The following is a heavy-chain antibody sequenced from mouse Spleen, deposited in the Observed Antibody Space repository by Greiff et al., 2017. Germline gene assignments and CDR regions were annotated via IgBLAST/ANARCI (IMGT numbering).Heavy chain of an antibody. Sequence: QVQLQQSGAELMKPGASVKISCKATGYTFSSYWIEWVKQRPGHGLEWIGEILPGSGSTNYNEKFKGKATFTADTSSNTAYMQLSSLTSEDSAVYYCARSKYGYEEGYYFDYWGQGTTLTVSS. J-gene: IGHJ2*01. CDR1: GYTFSSYW. CDR2: ILPGSGST. CDR3: ARSKYGYEEGYYFDY. D-gene: IGHD2-2*01. V-gene: IGHV1-9*01.